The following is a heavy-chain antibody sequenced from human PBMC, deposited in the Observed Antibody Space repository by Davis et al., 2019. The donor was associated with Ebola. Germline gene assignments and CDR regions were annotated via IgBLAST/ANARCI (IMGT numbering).Heavy chain of an antibody. CDR1: GYTFTSYY. Sequence: ASVKVSCKASGYTFTSYYMHWVRQAPGQGLEWMGIINPSGGSTSYAQKFQGRVTMTRDTSTSTVYMELSSLRSEDTAVYYCARWGYCSSTSCYTNTDGVNYYYYGMDVWGQGTTVTVSS. D-gene: IGHD2-2*02. V-gene: IGHV1-46*01. J-gene: IGHJ6*02. CDR3: ARWGYCSSTSCYTNTDGVNYYYYGMDV. CDR2: INPSGGST.